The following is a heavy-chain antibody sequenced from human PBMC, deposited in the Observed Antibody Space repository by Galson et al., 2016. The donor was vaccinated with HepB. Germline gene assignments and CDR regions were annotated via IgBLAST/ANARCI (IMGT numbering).Heavy chain of an antibody. CDR1: GFTFSNYA. CDR2: ISRPSST. J-gene: IGHJ4*02. Sequence: SLRLSCAASGFTFSNYAMTWVRQPPGKGLEWVSGISRPSSTYYAESVRGRFTISRDNFRSTLTLQMNSLTAEDTALYYCAEVGGPPGYNYPAPVDNWGQGTLVTVSS. D-gene: IGHD5-24*01. CDR3: AEVGGPPGYNYPAPVDN. V-gene: IGHV3-23*01.